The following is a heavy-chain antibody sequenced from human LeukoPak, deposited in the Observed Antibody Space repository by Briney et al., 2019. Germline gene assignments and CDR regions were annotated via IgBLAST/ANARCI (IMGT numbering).Heavy chain of an antibody. CDR3: ANRPRGVVVIKRGNWFDP. V-gene: IGHV3-23*01. D-gene: IGHD3-22*01. Sequence: GGSLRLSCAASGFTFSSYAMSWVRQAPGKGLEWVSAISGSGGSTYYADSVKGRFTISRDNSKNTLYLQMNSLRAEDTAVYYCANRPRGVVVIKRGNWFDPWGQGTLVTVSS. CDR2: ISGSGGST. CDR1: GFTFSSYA. J-gene: IGHJ5*02.